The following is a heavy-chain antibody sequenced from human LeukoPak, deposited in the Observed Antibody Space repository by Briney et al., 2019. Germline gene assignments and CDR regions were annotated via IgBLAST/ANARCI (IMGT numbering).Heavy chain of an antibody. V-gene: IGHV1-18*01. CDR3: ARAVGGLWFGELLSSYYYYGMDV. Sequence: ASVKVSCKASGYTFTKFGVSWVRQAPGQGLEWMGWISAYNGNTNYAQKLQGRVTMTTDTSTSRAYMELRRLRSDDTAVYYCARAVGGLWFGELLSSYYYYGMDVWGQGTTVTVSS. D-gene: IGHD3-10*01. J-gene: IGHJ6*02. CDR1: GYTFTKFG. CDR2: ISAYNGNT.